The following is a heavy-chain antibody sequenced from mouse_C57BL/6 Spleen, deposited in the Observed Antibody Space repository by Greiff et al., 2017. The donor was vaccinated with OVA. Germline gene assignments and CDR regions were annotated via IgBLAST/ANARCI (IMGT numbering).Heavy chain of an antibody. CDR2: IRNKANNHAT. CDR3: TRRTYYYGSSYGYFDV. CDR1: GFTFSDAW. D-gene: IGHD1-1*01. V-gene: IGHV6-6*01. Sequence: EVKLEESGGGLVQPGGSMKLSCAASGFTFSDAWMDWVRQSPEKGLEWVAEIRNKANNHATYYAESVKGRFTISRDDSKSSVYLQMNSLRAEDTGIYYCTRRTYYYGSSYGYFDVWGTGTTVTVSS. J-gene: IGHJ1*03.